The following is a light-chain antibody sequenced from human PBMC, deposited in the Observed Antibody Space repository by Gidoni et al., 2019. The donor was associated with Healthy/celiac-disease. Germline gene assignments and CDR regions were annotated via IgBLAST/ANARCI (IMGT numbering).Light chain of an antibody. CDR2: SNN. J-gene: IGLJ3*02. CDR1: SSNIGSNT. V-gene: IGLV1-44*01. CDR3: AAWDDSLTGWV. Sequence: QSVLTQPPSASGTPGQRVTISCSGSSSNIGSNTVNWYQQLPGTAPKLLIYSNNQRPSGVPDRFSGSKSGTSASLAISGLQSEDEADYYCAAWDDSLTGWVFGGGTKLPV.